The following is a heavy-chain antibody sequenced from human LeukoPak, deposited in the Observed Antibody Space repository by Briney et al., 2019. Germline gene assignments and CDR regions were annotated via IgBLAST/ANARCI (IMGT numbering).Heavy chain of an antibody. CDR3: ASVASGMDV. D-gene: IGHD4-23*01. J-gene: IGHJ6*04. CDR1: GYTLTELS. Sequence: ASVKVSCKVSGYTLTELSMHWVRQAPGKGLEWMGGFDPEDGETIYAQKFQGRVTMTKATSTDTAYMELSSLRSEDTAVYYCASVASGMDVGGKGTTVTVSS. CDR2: FDPEDGET. V-gene: IGHV1-24*01.